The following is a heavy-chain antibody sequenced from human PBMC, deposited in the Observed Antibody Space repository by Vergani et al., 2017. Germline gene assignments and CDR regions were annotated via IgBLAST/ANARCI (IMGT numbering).Heavy chain of an antibody. Sequence: QVQLVESGGGVVQPARSLRLSCAASGFTFSSYGMHWVCPAPGKGLEWVAVISYDGSNKYYADSVKGRFTISRDKSKNTLYLRMNSLRAEDAAVYYCAKGHEGSGWGDYWGQGTLVTVSS. CDR2: ISYDGSNK. CDR1: GFTFSSYG. D-gene: IGHD6-19*01. J-gene: IGHJ4*02. CDR3: AKGHEGSGWGDY. V-gene: IGHV3-30*18.